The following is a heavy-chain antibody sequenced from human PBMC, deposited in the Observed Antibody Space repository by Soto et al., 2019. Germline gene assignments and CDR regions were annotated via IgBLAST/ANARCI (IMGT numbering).Heavy chain of an antibody. V-gene: IGHV5-51*01. Sequence: GESLKISCKGSVLSFTSYWIGWVRQMPGKGLELMGIIYPGDSDTRYSPSFQGQVTXLDDKSISTAYLQWSSLKASXTAMYYCARQDGITIFGVVGNNYYYGMDVWPQGTTVTVSS. CDR3: ARQDGITIFGVVGNNYYYGMDV. CDR2: IYPGDSDT. J-gene: IGHJ6*02. D-gene: IGHD3-3*01. CDR1: VLSFTSYW.